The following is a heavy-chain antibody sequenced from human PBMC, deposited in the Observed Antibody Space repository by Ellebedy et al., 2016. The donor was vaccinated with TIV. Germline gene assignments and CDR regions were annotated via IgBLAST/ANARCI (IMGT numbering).Heavy chain of an antibody. CDR3: TSLSAEDH. V-gene: IGHV3-21*01. CDR2: ISDISSYR. D-gene: IGHD2/OR15-2a*01. Sequence: GESLKISCAASGFTFSSYSMNWVRQAPGKGLEWVSYISDISSYRYYADSVKGRFTISRDNAKTSLYLQMNSLRAEDTAVYYCTSLSAEDHWGQGTLVTVSS. J-gene: IGHJ4*02. CDR1: GFTFSSYS.